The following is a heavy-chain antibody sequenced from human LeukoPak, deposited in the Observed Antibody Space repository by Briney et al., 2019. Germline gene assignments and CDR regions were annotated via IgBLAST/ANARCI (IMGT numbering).Heavy chain of an antibody. V-gene: IGHV3-66*02. CDR2: IYSGGST. Sequence: QPGGSLRLSCAASGFTVSSNYMSWVRQAPGKGLEWVSVIYSGGSTYYADSVKGRFTISRDNSKNTLYLQMNSLRAEDTAVYYCAREVRYSSSWTYYYYYYMDVWGKGTTVTVSS. J-gene: IGHJ6*03. CDR3: AREVRYSSSWTYYYYYYMDV. D-gene: IGHD6-13*01. CDR1: GFTVSSNY.